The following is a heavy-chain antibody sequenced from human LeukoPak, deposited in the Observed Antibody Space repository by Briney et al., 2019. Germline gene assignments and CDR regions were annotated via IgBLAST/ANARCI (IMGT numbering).Heavy chain of an antibody. Sequence: GGSLRLSCEASGFTFSGYSMNWVRQAPGKGLEWVSYTSSSSGTIYYADSVKGRFTISRDNAKNSLYLQMNSLRAEDTAVYYCARRNDVAVAGIDVWGQGTLVTVSS. V-gene: IGHV3-48*01. CDR3: ARRNDVAVAGIDV. J-gene: IGHJ4*02. CDR1: GFTFSGYS. CDR2: TSSSSGTI. D-gene: IGHD6-19*01.